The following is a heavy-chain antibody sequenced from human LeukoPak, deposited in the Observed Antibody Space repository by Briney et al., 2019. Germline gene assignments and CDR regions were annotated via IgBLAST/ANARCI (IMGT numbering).Heavy chain of an antibody. CDR1: GFTFNSYW. D-gene: IGHD3-22*01. V-gene: IGHV3-7*01. J-gene: IGHJ4*02. CDR3: ATAGDSTGSYRGQTFF. Sequence: GGSPTLSCAGTGFTFNSYWMTWVRQAPGKGLEWVANIKQDGSDKYYVDSVKGRFTISRDNAKKSLYLQMNSLTVEDTAVYYCATAGDSTGSYRGQTFFGGQGTLVTVSS. CDR2: IKQDGSDK.